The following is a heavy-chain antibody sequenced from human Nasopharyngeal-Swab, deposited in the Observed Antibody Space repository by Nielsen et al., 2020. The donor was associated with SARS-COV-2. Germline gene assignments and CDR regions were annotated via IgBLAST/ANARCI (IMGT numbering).Heavy chain of an antibody. CDR1: GFTFSSYA. Sequence: GESLKISCAASGFTFSSYAMHWVRQAPGKGLEWVAVISYDGSNKYYADSVKGRFTISRDNSKNTLYLQMNSLRAEDTALYYCAKDIGVDTAMIDYWGQGTLVTVSS. V-gene: IGHV3-30*04. J-gene: IGHJ4*02. CDR2: ISYDGSNK. CDR3: AKDIGVDTAMIDY. D-gene: IGHD5-18*01.